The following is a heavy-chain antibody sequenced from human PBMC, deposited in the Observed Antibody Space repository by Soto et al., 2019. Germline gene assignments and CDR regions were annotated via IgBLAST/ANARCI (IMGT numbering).Heavy chain of an antibody. CDR2: IYHSGST. J-gene: IGHJ4*02. Sequence: PSETLSLTCAVSGGSISSSNWWSWVRQPPGKGLEWIGEIYHSGSTNYNPSLKSRVTISVDKSKNQFSLKLSSVTAADTAVYYCATLLGDSGSYEGNTTFDYWGQGTLVTVSS. V-gene: IGHV4-4*02. D-gene: IGHD1-26*01. CDR1: GGSISSSNW. CDR3: ATLLGDSGSYEGNTTFDY.